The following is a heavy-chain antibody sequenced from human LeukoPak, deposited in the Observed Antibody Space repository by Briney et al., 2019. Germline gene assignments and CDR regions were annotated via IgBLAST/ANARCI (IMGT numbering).Heavy chain of an antibody. D-gene: IGHD1-26*01. V-gene: IGHV1-2*02. CDR3: ARGPKWELILRS. CDR2: INPNSGGT. Sequence: ASVKVSCKASGYTFTSYYIHWVRQAPGQGLEWMGLINPNSGGTNYAQKFQGRVTMTRDTSISTAYMELSRLRSDDTAVYYCARGPKWELILRSWGQGTLVTVSS. CDR1: GYTFTSYY. J-gene: IGHJ5*02.